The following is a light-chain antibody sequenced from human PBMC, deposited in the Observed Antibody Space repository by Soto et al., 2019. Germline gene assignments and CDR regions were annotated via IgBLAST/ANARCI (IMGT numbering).Light chain of an antibody. CDR2: EVT. V-gene: IGLV2-14*01. J-gene: IGLJ3*02. Sequence: QSALAQPASVSGSPGQSITISCSGTSSDVGGYNYVSWYQHHPGKAPKLLIYEVTNRTSGVSNRFSGSKSGNTASLTISGLQAEDEAAYYCKSYTSISTWVFGGGTQLTVL. CDR1: SSDVGGYNY. CDR3: KSYTSISTWV.